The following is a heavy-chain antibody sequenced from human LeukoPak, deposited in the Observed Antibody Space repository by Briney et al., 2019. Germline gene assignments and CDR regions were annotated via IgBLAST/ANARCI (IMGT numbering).Heavy chain of an antibody. CDR2: IGSDGKT. V-gene: IGHV3-23*01. J-gene: IGHJ6*02. CDR1: GFTFSAYA. Sequence: ETGGSMRLSCEASGFTFSAYAMTWVRQAPGKGLEWVSSIGSDGKTHYSESVKGRFAISRDNSKNTLYLQMNSLRAEDTAVYYCAKDPPQLAYCGGDCTYYYYGMDVWGQGTTVTVSS. CDR3: AKDPPQLAYCGGDCTYYYYGMDV. D-gene: IGHD2-21*02.